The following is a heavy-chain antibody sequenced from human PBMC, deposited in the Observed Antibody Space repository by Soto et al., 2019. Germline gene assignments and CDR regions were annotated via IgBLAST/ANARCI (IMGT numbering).Heavy chain of an antibody. CDR3: ARDPHGSGPNFDY. J-gene: IGHJ4*02. D-gene: IGHD3-10*01. V-gene: IGHV1-3*01. CDR2: INAGNDNT. Sequence: ASVKVSCKASGYTFTSYGISWVRQAPGQSLEWMGWINAGNDNTKYSQKFQGRVTITRDTSASTAYMELSSLRSEDTAVYYCARDPHGSGPNFDYWGQGTPVTVSS. CDR1: GYTFTSYG.